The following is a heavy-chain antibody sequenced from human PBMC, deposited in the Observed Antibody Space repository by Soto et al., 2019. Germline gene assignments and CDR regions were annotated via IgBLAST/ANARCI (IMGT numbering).Heavy chain of an antibody. CDR2: ISYDGINE. J-gene: IGHJ4*02. CDR1: GFTFTSYA. D-gene: IGHD3-16*02. V-gene: IGHV3-30*15. Sequence: QVQLVESGGSVVQPGRSLRLSCEASGFTFTSYAMHWVRQAPGKGLEWVADISYDGINEYYADSVKGRFTISRDNSKNTLFLQMSSLRVEDTAVYYCARDRLRLGELSLIGYFDYWGQGTLVTVSS. CDR3: ARDRLRLGELSLIGYFDY.